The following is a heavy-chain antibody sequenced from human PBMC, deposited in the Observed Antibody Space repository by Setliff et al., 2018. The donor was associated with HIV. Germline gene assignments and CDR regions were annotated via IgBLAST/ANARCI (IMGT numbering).Heavy chain of an antibody. CDR1: GGSISSSNW. Sequence: SETLSLTCAVSGGSISSSNWWSWVRQPPGKGLEWIGEIYHSGSTNYNPSLKSRVTISVDTSKNQFSLRLSSVTAADTAVYFCARARRVGSYSRVDYFDYWGQGTLVTVSS. J-gene: IGHJ4*02. CDR2: IYHSGST. D-gene: IGHD3-10*01. V-gene: IGHV4-4*02. CDR3: ARARRVGSYSRVDYFDY.